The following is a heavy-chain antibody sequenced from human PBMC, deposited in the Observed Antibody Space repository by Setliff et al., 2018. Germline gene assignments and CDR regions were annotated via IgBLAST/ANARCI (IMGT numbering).Heavy chain of an antibody. CDR2: IYSKGSM. CDR1: GGSINSGPYY. V-gene: IGHV4-61*09. Sequence: ASETLSLTCTVTGGSINSGPYYWTWIRQSAGKGLEWLGQIYSKGSMNYNPSLKSRVTIPADSSKSQFFLRLTSVTAADTAIYYCARGDSSGNNYPVLDYWGQGTLVTVSS. D-gene: IGHD5-18*01. CDR3: ARGDSSGNNYPVLDY. J-gene: IGHJ4*02.